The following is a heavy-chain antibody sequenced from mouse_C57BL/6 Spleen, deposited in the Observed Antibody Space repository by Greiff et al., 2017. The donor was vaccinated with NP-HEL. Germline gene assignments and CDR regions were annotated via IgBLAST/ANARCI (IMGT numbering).Heavy chain of an antibody. Sequence: ESGPGLVKPSQSLSLTCSVTGYSITSGYYWNWIRQFPGNKLEWMGYISYDGSNNYNPSLKNRISITRDTSKNQFFLKLNSVTTEDTATYDCAIYYDYDPFAYWGQGTLVTVSA. CDR2: ISYDGSN. D-gene: IGHD2-4*01. V-gene: IGHV3-6*01. J-gene: IGHJ3*01. CDR1: GYSITSGYY. CDR3: AIYYDYDPFAY.